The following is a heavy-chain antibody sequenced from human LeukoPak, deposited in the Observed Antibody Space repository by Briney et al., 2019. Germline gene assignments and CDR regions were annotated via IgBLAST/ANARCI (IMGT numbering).Heavy chain of an antibody. V-gene: IGHV4-4*07. CDR2: FSVSGST. J-gene: IGHJ3*02. CDR3: ARSIAARLFDI. Sequence: SETLSLTCTVSGASISNYYWSWIRQPAGKGLEWIGRFSVSGSTDYNPSLKSRVTISVDTSKNQFSLKLSSVTAADTAVYYCARSIAARLFDIWGQGTMVTVSS. D-gene: IGHD6-6*01. CDR1: GASISNYY.